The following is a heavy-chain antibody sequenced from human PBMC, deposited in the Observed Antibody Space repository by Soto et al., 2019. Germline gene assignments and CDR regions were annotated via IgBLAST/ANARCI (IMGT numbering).Heavy chain of an antibody. D-gene: IGHD1-1*01. CDR3: ARITDLIGTFDY. Sequence: SQTLSLTYTVSGGSISSYYWSWIRQPPGKGLEWIGYIYYSGSTNYNPSLKSRVTRSVDTSKNQFSLKLSSVTAADTAVYYCARITDLIGTFDYGGQGTLVTVSS. CDR2: IYYSGST. V-gene: IGHV4-59*12. J-gene: IGHJ4*02. CDR1: GGSISSYY.